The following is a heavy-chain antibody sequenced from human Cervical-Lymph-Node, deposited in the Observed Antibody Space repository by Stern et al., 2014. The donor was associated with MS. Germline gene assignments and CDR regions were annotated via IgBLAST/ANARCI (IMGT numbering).Heavy chain of an antibody. CDR1: GYTFTDYW. CDR3: ARRMPPDY. CDR2: IYPRDPDI. V-gene: IGHV5-51*03. D-gene: IGHD2-2*01. J-gene: IGHJ4*02. Sequence: VQLVESGAEVRKPGESLKISCKASGYTFTDYWIGWVRQMPGKGLEWMGIIYPRDPDITSSTSFQGPVTISADRSISTAYLRWSSLRASDTAIYYCARRMPPDYWGQGTLVTVSS.